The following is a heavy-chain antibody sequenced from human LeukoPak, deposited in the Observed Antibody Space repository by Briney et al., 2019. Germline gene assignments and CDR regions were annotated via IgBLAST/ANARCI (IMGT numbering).Heavy chain of an antibody. CDR2: FDPEDGET. V-gene: IGHV1-24*01. CDR1: GYTLTELS. CDR3: ATGGRWLQLLSFHY. D-gene: IGHD5-24*01. Sequence: GASVKVSCKVSGYTLTELSMHWVRQAPGEGLEWMGGFDPEDGETIYAQKFQGRVTMTEDTSTDTAYMELSSLRSEDTAVYYCATGGRWLQLLSFHYCSQGSLVSVSS. J-gene: IGHJ4*02.